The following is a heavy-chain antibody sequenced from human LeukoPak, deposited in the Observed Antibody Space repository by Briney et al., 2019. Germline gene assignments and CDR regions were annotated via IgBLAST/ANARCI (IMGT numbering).Heavy chain of an antibody. CDR1: GHTFTGYY. CDR2: INPNSGGT. CDR3: AREKSGSYSPRAY. D-gene: IGHD1-26*01. J-gene: IGHJ4*02. Sequence: ASAKVSCKASGHTFTGYYVHWARQAPGQGLEWMGRINPNSGGTNYAQKFQGRVTMTRDTSISTTYMDLSSLISDDTAVYYCAREKSGSYSPRAYCGQGTLVTVSS. V-gene: IGHV1-2*06.